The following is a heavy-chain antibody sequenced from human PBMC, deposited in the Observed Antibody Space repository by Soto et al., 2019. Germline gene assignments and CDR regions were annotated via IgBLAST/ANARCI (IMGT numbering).Heavy chain of an antibody. CDR3: LRENYDGSGYYTGWSGNFDY. Sequence: QVQLQESGPGLVKPSETLSLTCTVSGGSISSYYWSWIRQPAGKGLEWIGLIYTSGSTHYNPSLKRRVTMSVVTSKFLFSLKLSSVTAADTAVYYWLRENYDGSGYYTGWSGNFDYWGQGTLVTVSS. CDR2: IYTSGST. D-gene: IGHD3-22*01. CDR1: GGSISSYY. J-gene: IGHJ4*02. V-gene: IGHV4-4*07.